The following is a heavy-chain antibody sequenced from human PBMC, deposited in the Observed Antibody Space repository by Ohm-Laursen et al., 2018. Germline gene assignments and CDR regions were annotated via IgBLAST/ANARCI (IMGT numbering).Heavy chain of an antibody. J-gene: IGHJ5*02. Sequence: SLRLSCSASGFTVKTCGMTWIRQAPGKGLEWISYITSSGDTLYYVDSVQGRFTISRDNAKNSLYLQMNSLRVEDTAVYYCARNLGYCSGGGCYYFDPWGQGTLVTVSS. D-gene: IGHD2-15*01. CDR1: GFTVKTCG. CDR3: ARNLGYCSGGGCYYFDP. CDR2: ITSSGDTL. V-gene: IGHV3-11*01.